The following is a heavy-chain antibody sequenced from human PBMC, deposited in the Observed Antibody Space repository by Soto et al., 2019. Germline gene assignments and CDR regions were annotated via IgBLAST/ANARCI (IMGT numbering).Heavy chain of an antibody. D-gene: IGHD6-13*01. CDR2: ISDTGADK. Sequence: GGSLRLSCAASGFSSFAMHWVRQAPGKGLEWVAVISDTGADKYYAESVKGRFTIARDNSMSTVYLQMDSLRVDDTAVYYCAKAEGGSSWSHRYYGLNVWGQGTTATVSS. CDR3: AKAEGGSSWSHRYYGLNV. V-gene: IGHV3-30*18. J-gene: IGHJ6*02. CDR1: GFSSFA.